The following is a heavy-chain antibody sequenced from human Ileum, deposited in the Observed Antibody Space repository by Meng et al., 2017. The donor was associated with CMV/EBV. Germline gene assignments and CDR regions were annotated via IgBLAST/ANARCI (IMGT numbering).Heavy chain of an antibody. V-gene: IGHV3-30*04. J-gene: IGHJ5*02. CDR2: ISYDGVTK. CDR3: AKRTGTTIDL. D-gene: IGHD1-7*01. Sequence: GESLKISCAASGFTFSRFSMHWVRLVPGKGLESVTFISYDGVTKYDADSVKGRFTISRDNSNSILYLQMTSLRGEDTGVYYCAKRTGTTIDLWGQGTQVTVSS. CDR1: GFTFSRFS.